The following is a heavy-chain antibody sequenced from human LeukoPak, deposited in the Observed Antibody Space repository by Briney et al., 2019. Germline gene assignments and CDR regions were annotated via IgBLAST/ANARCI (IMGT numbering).Heavy chain of an antibody. V-gene: IGHV4-34*01. CDR1: GGSFSGYY. D-gene: IGHD6-13*01. Sequence: NPSETLSLTCAVYGGSFSGYYWSWIRQPPGKGLEWIGEINHSGSTNYNPSLKSRVTISVDTSRNQFSLKLSSVTAADTAVYYCARGRTTYSSSSAPGGLYFDYWGQGTLVTVSS. CDR3: ARGRTTYSSSSAPGGLYFDY. CDR2: INHSGST. J-gene: IGHJ4*02.